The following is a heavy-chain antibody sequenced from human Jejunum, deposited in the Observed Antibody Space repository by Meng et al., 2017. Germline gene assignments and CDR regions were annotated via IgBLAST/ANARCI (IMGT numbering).Heavy chain of an antibody. CDR3: AGGGLVRSTRGYFDY. CDR2: TYYRSKWYI. Sequence: QIQLQQSGPGLVKPSQTPSLTCAISRDSVSSNSAGWNWIRQSPSRGLEWLGRTYYRSKWYIDYAVSVKSRITINPDTSKNQFSLHLNSVTPEDTAVYYCAGGGLVRSTRGYFDYWGQGTLVTVSS. CDR1: RDSVSSNSAG. J-gene: IGHJ4*02. V-gene: IGHV6-1*01. D-gene: IGHD1-26*01.